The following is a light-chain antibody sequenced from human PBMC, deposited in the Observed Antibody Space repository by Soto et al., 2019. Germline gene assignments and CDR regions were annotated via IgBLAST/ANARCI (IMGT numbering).Light chain of an antibody. CDR2: AAS. CDR3: LQHSAYPLT. J-gene: IGKJ1*01. V-gene: IGKV1-17*01. Sequence: DIQMTQFPSSLSASVGDRVTITGRASQSIRNDLGWYQQKPGKAPKRLIYAASSLQSGVPSRFSGSGSGTEFTLAISSLQPEDSATFYCLQHSAYPLTFGQGTKVEIK. CDR1: QSIRND.